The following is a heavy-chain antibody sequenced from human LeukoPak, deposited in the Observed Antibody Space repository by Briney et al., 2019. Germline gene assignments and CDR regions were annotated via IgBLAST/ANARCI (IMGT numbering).Heavy chain of an antibody. CDR2: INNDGSST. D-gene: IGHD6-19*01. CDR1: GFTLSSNW. J-gene: IGHJ4*02. CDR3: VKYSSGWN. Sequence: GGSLRLPCAASGFTLSSNWMHWVRQAPGKGLVWVSRINNDGSSTSYADSVKGRFTISRDNAKDTLFLQMNSLRAEDTAVYYCVKYSSGWNWGQGTLVTVSS. V-gene: IGHV3-74*01.